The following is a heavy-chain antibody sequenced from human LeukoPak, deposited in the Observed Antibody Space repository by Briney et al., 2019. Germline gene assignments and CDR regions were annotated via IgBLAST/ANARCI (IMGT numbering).Heavy chain of an antibody. D-gene: IGHD4-11*01. CDR3: ARRRPSTVTAHFDY. J-gene: IGHJ4*02. CDR1: GGSFSGYY. Sequence: TSETLSLTCAVYGGSFSGYYWSWIRKPPGKGLERIGEINHSGSTNYNPSLKSRVTISVDTSKNQFSLKLSSVTAADTAVYYCARRRPSTVTAHFDYWGQGTLVTVSS. V-gene: IGHV4-34*01. CDR2: INHSGST.